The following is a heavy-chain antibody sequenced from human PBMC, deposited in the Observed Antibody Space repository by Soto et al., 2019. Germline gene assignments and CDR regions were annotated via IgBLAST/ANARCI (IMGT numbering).Heavy chain of an antibody. CDR3: ARITYYYDSSGYPDDAFDI. D-gene: IGHD3-22*01. J-gene: IGHJ3*02. Sequence: QVQLVQSGAEVKKPGSSVKVSCKASGGTFSSYAISWVRQAPGQGLEWMGGIIPIFGTANYAQKFQGRVTMTADESTSTAYMELSSLRSEDTAVYYCARITYYYDSSGYPDDAFDIWGQGTMVTVSS. CDR2: IIPIFGTA. V-gene: IGHV1-69*01. CDR1: GGTFSSYA.